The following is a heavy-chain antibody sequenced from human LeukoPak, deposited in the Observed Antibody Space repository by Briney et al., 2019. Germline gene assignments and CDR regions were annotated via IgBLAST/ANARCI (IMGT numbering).Heavy chain of an antibody. Sequence: ASVKVSCKAFGYTFTSYDINWVRQATGQGLEWTGWLSPNSGNKGYAQNFQGRVTLTRDISISTAYIELSSLRSEDTAIYYCVRVKDSSPLYWGQGTPVTVSS. CDR1: GYTFTSYD. D-gene: IGHD6-13*01. CDR2: LSPNSGNK. CDR3: VRVKDSSPLY. V-gene: IGHV1-8*01. J-gene: IGHJ4*02.